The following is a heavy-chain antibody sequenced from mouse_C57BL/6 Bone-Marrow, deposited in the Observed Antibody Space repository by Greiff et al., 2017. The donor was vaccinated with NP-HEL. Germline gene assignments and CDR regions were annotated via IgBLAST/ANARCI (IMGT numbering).Heavy chain of an antibody. CDR3: ARWGVFPHYYAMDY. J-gene: IGHJ4*01. Sequence: QVQLQQSGAELVRPGTSVKMSCKASGYTFTNYWIGWAKQRPGHGLEWIGDIYPGGGYTNYNEKFKGKATLTADKSSSTAYMQFSSLTSEDSAIYYCARWGVFPHYYAMDYWGQGTSVTVSS. CDR2: IYPGGGYT. V-gene: IGHV1-63*01. CDR1: GYTFTNYW.